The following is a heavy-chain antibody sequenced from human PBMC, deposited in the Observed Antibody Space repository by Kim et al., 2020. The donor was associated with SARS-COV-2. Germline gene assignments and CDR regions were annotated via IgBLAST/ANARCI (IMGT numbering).Heavy chain of an antibody. J-gene: IGHJ4*02. D-gene: IGHD2-21*02. V-gene: IGHV3-11*06. Sequence: VKGRFTISRDNAKNSLYLQMNSLRAEDTAVYYCARGGVVTAIYEPEPFDYWGQGTLVTVSS. CDR3: ARGGVVTAIYEPEPFDY.